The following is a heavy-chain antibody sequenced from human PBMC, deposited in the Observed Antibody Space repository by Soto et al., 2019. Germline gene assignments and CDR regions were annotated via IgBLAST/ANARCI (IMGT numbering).Heavy chain of an antibody. J-gene: IGHJ5*02. D-gene: IGHD2-2*01. CDR3: TKGGAGVPGDVRQNWFDP. CDR1: GFTFSSYG. CDR2: ISGSSGSI. V-gene: IGHV3-23*01. Sequence: EVQLLESGGGLVQPGGSLRLSCAASGFTFSSYGMSWVRQAPGKGLEWVSSISGSSGSIYYADSVKGRFTVSRENSKSTLYLQMNSRRAEDTGVYYCTKGGAGVPGDVRQNWFDPWGQGTLVTVSS.